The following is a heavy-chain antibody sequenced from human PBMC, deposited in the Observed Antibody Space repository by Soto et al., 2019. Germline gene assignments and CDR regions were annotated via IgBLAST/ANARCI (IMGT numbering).Heavy chain of an antibody. V-gene: IGHV3-15*07. D-gene: IGHD2-21*02. J-gene: IGHJ6*02. CDR3: TTGQETDHYYYYGMDV. Sequence: GGSLRLSCAASGFTFSNVWMNWVRQAPGKGLEWVGRIKSKTDGGTTDYAAPVKGRFTISRDDSKNTLYLQMNSLKTEDTAVYYCTTGQETDHYYYYGMDVWGQGTTVTVSS. CDR1: GFTFSNVW. CDR2: IKSKTDGGTT.